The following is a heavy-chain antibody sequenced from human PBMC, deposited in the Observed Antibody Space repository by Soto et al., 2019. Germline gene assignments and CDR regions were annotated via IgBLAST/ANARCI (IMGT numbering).Heavy chain of an antibody. Sequence: GGSLRLSCAASGFTFSSYSMNWVRQAPGKGLEWVPSISSSSSYIYYADSVKGRFTISRDSAKNSLYLQMNSLRAEDTAVYYCARDDPFGVVIPNWFDPWGHGTLVTVSS. CDR1: GFTFSSYS. J-gene: IGHJ5*02. D-gene: IGHD3-3*01. CDR3: ARDDPFGVVIPNWFDP. CDR2: ISSSSSYI. V-gene: IGHV3-21*01.